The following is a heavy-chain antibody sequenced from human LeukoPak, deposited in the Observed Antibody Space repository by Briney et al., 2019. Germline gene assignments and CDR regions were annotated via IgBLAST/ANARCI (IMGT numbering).Heavy chain of an antibody. D-gene: IGHD3-16*01. CDR1: GGSISSGSYY. CDR2: IYTSGST. Sequence: PSETLSLTCTVSGGSISSGSYYWSWIRQPAGKGLEWIGRIYTSGSTNYNPSLKSRVTISVDTSKNQFSLKLSSLTAADTAGYYCARTGNWGAFDNWGQRTIVTVSS. J-gene: IGHJ3*02. CDR3: ARTGNWGAFDN. V-gene: IGHV4-61*02.